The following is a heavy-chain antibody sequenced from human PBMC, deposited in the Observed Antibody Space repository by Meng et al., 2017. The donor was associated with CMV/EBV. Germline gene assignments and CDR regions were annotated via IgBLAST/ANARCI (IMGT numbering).Heavy chain of an antibody. CDR3: ARGTKGYYDFWSGYRPGPWFGP. CDR2: MNPNSGNT. Sequence: ASVKVSCKASGYTFTSYDINWVRQATGQGLEWMGWMNPNSGNTGYAQKFQGRVTITRNTSISTAYMELSSLRSEDTAVYYCARGTKGYYDFWSGYRPGPWFGPWGQGTLVTVSS. CDR1: GYTFTSYD. J-gene: IGHJ5*02. V-gene: IGHV1-8*03. D-gene: IGHD3-3*01.